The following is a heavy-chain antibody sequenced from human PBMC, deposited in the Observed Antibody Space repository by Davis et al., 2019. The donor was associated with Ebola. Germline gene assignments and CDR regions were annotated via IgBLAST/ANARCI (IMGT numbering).Heavy chain of an antibody. Sequence: AASVKVSCKASGYTFTSYYMHWVRQAPGQGLEWMGIINPSGGSTTYAQKFQGRVTMTRDTSTSTVYMELTGLTSKDTAIYYCARVKWEVLLDAFNIWGQGTMVTVSS. V-gene: IGHV1-46*01. CDR2: INPSGGST. CDR3: ARVKWEVLLDAFNI. CDR1: GYTFTSYY. J-gene: IGHJ3*02. D-gene: IGHD1-26*01.